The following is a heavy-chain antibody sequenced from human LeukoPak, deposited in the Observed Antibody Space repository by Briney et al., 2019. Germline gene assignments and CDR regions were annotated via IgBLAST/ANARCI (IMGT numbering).Heavy chain of an antibody. V-gene: IGHV3-23*01. CDR1: GFTFSSYA. Sequence: PGGSLRLSCAASGFTFSSYAMSWVRQAPGKGLEWVSAISVSGGSTYYTDSVKGRFTISRDNSKNTLYLQMNSLRAEDTAVYYCAKIAGATYWYFDLWGRGTLVTVSS. D-gene: IGHD1-26*01. CDR2: ISVSGGST. CDR3: AKIAGATYWYFDL. J-gene: IGHJ2*01.